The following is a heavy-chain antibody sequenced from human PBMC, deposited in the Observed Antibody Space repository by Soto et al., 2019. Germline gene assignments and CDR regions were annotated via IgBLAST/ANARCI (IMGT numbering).Heavy chain of an antibody. CDR2: ISAYNGNT. V-gene: IGHV1-18*04. CDR3: ARSAQGYCTNGVCYREYYYYYGMDV. J-gene: IGHJ6*02. D-gene: IGHD2-8*01. CDR1: GYTFTSYG. Sequence: ASVKVSCKASGYTFTSYGISWVRQAPGQGLEWMGWISAYNGNTNYAQKLQGRVTMTTDTSRSTAYMELRSLRSDDTAVYYWARSAQGYCTNGVCYREYYYYYGMDVWGQGTTVTVSS.